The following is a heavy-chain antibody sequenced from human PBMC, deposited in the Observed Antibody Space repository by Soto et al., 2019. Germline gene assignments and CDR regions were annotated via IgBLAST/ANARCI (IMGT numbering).Heavy chain of an antibody. V-gene: IGHV3-11*01. J-gene: IGHJ3*02. Sequence: GGSLRLSCAASGFTFSDYYMSWIRQAPGKGLEWVSYISSSGSTIYYADSVKGRFTISRDNAKNSLYLQMNSLRAEDTAVYYCARDQTPQVGVAAQGGQMAFDIWGKGTMVTVSS. CDR3: ARDQTPQVGVAAQGGQMAFDI. D-gene: IGHD2-15*01. CDR2: ISSSGSTI. CDR1: GFTFSDYY.